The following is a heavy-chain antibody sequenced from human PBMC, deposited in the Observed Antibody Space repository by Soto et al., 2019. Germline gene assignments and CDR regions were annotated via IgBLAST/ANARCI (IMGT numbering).Heavy chain of an antibody. CDR1: GFTLTNYP. Sequence: QVQMVQSGGGAVQPGRSLKLTCAASGFTLTNYPTHWVRQAPGKGLEWVAVISYDGSKKYYADSVKGRFTISRDTSMNTLYLQMNSLRLEDTAVYYCARGEHWEQLANWGQGTLVSVSS. CDR2: ISYDGSKK. V-gene: IGHV3-30*04. J-gene: IGHJ4*02. CDR3: ARGEHWEQLAN. D-gene: IGHD1-26*01.